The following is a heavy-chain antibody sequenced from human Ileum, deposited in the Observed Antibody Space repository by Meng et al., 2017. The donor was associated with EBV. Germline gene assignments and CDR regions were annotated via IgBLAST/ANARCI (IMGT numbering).Heavy chain of an antibody. CDR3: ARNSESGSYIDY. Sequence: QVQLQESGPGLVKPSDTLSLPCAVSGYSISTTNWWGWIRQPPGKGLEWIGHIYYSGTTYNNPSLKSRVTISIDPSKNQFSLKLSSVTAVDTAVYYCARNSESGSYIDYWGLGTLVTVSS. CDR1: GYSISTTNW. CDR2: IYYSGTT. D-gene: IGHD1-26*01. V-gene: IGHV4-28*01. J-gene: IGHJ4*02.